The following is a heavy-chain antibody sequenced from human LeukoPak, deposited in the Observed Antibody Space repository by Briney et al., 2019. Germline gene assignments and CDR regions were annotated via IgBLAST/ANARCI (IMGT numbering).Heavy chain of an antibody. J-gene: IGHJ4*02. Sequence: SETLSLTCTVSGYSITSGYYWAWIRQSPGKGLGWIGGIYHSGNTYYNPSLKSRVIILVDTSKNQFSLQLGSVTPTDTAVYYCARAGYCSGVSCYSAVPGKYWGQGALVTVSS. V-gene: IGHV4-38-2*02. CDR1: GYSITSGYY. CDR3: ARAGYCSGVSCYSAVPGKY. D-gene: IGHD2-15*01. CDR2: IYHSGNT.